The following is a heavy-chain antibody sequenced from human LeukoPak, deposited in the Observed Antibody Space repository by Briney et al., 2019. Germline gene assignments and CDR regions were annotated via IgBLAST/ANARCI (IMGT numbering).Heavy chain of an antibody. CDR2: IYYSGST. J-gene: IGHJ5*02. CDR1: GGSISSSSYY. D-gene: IGHD3-10*01. V-gene: IGHV4-39*01. Sequence: KPSETLSLTCTVSGGSISSSSYYWGWIRKPPGKGLEWIGSIYYSGSTYYNPSLKSRVTISVDTSKNQFSLKQSSVTAADTAVYYCARPRRHYYGSRGDDWFDPWGQGTLVTVSS. CDR3: ARPRRHYYGSRGDDWFDP.